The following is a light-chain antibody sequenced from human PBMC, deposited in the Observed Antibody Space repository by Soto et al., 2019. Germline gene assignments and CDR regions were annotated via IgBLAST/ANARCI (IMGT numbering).Light chain of an antibody. Sequence: QSALTQPPSVSGAPGQRVTISCTGSSSNIGAGYDVHWYQQLPGAAPKLLIFGNINRPSGVPDRFSGSKSGTSASLAITGLQAEDEADYYCQSYDSSLNNVVFGGGTKLTVL. CDR3: QSYDSSLNNVV. V-gene: IGLV1-40*01. CDR2: GNI. CDR1: SSNIGAGYD. J-gene: IGLJ2*01.